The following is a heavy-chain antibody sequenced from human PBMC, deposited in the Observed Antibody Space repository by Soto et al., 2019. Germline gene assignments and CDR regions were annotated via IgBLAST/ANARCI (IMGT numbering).Heavy chain of an antibody. CDR3: ATVRLSGAFDI. J-gene: IGHJ3*02. V-gene: IGHV1-24*01. CDR1: GYTHTELS. CDR2: FDPEDGET. D-gene: IGHD6-19*01. Sequence: ASVKVYCKVSGYTHTELSMHWVRQAPGKGLEKKKGFDPEDGETIYAQKFQGRVTMTEDTSTETAYKKKSSLRYKETAVYYCATVRLSGAFDIWGQGTMGTVSS.